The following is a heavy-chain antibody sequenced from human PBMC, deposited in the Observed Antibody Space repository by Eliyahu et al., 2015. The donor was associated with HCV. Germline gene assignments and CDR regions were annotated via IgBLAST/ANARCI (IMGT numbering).Heavy chain of an antibody. CDR1: GFTFXSYS. CDR3: ARVKGPQLWLAPNDY. J-gene: IGHJ4*02. CDR2: ISSSSSYI. D-gene: IGHD5-18*01. V-gene: IGHV3-21*01. Sequence: EVQLVESGGGLVKPGGSLRLSCAASGFTFXSYSMNWVRQAPGKGLEWVSSISSSSSYIYYADSVKGRFTISRDNAKNSLYLQMNSLRAEDTAVYYCARVKGPQLWLAPNDYWGQGTLVTVSS.